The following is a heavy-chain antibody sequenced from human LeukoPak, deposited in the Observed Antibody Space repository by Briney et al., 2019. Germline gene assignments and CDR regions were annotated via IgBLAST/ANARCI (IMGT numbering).Heavy chain of an antibody. CDR2: ISYDGSNK. V-gene: IGHV3-30-3*01. CDR3: ARGSGWYGLDY. J-gene: IGHJ4*02. Sequence: GGSLRLSCAASGFTFSSYSMHWVRQAPGKGLEWVAVISYDGSNKYYADSVKGRFTISRANAKTSLYLQMNSLRAEDTAVYYCARGSGWYGLDYWGQGNLVTVSS. CDR1: GFTFSSYS. D-gene: IGHD6-19*01.